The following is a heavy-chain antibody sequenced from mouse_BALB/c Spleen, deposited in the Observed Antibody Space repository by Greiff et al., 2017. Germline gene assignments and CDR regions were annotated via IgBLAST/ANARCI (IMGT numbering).Heavy chain of an antibody. V-gene: IGHV1S137*01. CDR2: ISTYYGDA. CDR3: ARGDGYYGGFAY. Sequence: QVQLKESGAELVRPGVSVKISCKGSGYTFTDYAMHWVKQSHAKSLEWIGVISTYYGDASYNQKFKSKATLTVDNSSSTAYMKLRSLTSEDSAVYYCARGDGYYGGFAYWGQGTLVTVSA. J-gene: IGHJ3*01. CDR1: GYTFTDYA. D-gene: IGHD2-3*01.